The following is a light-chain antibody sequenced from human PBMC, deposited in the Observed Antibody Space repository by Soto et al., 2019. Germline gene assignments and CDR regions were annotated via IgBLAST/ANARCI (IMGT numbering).Light chain of an antibody. CDR2: KAS. J-gene: IGKJ1*01. CDR1: QTISSW. V-gene: IGKV1-5*03. CDR3: QQSYSTPRT. Sequence: IQVSESPSTLSGSVGDRVAITCRASQTISSWLAWYQQKPGKAPKLLIYKASTLKSGVPSRFSGSGSGTDFTLTISSLQPEDFATYYCQQSYSTPRTFGQGTKVDIK.